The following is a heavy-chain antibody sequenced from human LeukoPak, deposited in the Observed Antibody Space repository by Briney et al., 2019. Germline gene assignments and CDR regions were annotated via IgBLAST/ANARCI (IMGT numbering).Heavy chain of an antibody. V-gene: IGHV1-2*02. Sequence: ASVKVSCKASGYTFTGYYMHWVRQAPGQGLEWMGWINPNSGGTNYAQKFQGRVTMTRDTSITTAYMELSSLRSDDTAVYYCARDLAYAHAVDIWGQGTMVTVSS. CDR2: INPNSGGT. J-gene: IGHJ3*02. CDR3: ARDLAYAHAVDI. CDR1: GYTFTGYY. D-gene: IGHD2-8*01.